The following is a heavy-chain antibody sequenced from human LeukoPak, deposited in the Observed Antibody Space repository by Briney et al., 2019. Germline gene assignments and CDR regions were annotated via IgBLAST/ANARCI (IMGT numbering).Heavy chain of an antibody. J-gene: IGHJ4*02. CDR2: IRYDGSNK. CDR1: GFTFSNYG. Sequence: GGSLKLSCEASGFTFSNYGMHWVRQAPGKGLDWVEFIRYDGSNKYYADSVKGRFTISRDNSKNTLYLQMDSLRAEDTAVYYCSKDGRGYSGYDLYYLDHWGQGTLVTVSS. CDR3: SKDGRGYSGYDLYYLDH. V-gene: IGHV3-30*02. D-gene: IGHD5-12*01.